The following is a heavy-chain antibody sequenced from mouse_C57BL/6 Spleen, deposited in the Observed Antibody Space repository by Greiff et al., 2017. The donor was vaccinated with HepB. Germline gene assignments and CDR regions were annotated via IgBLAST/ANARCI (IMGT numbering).Heavy chain of an antibody. D-gene: IGHD2-4*01. Sequence: VQLQQSGPELVKPGASVKMSCKASGYTFTDYNMHWVKQSHGKSLEWIGYINPNNGGTSYNQKFKGKATWTVNKSSSTAYMELRSLTSEDAAVYYCACGPYYDYDDGLDYWGQGTTLTVSS. CDR2: INPNNGGT. V-gene: IGHV1-22*01. CDR1: GYTFTDYN. J-gene: IGHJ2*01. CDR3: ACGPYYDYDDGLDY.